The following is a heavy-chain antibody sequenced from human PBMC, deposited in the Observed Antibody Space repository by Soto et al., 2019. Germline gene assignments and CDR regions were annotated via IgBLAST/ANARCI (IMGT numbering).Heavy chain of an antibody. D-gene: IGHD3-3*02. CDR1: GGSINNYY. V-gene: IGHV4-4*07. CDR2: VFTTGTT. J-gene: IGHJ5*02. Sequence: PSETLSLTCSVTGGSINNYYWSWVRQSAGKGLEWIGRVFTTGTTDYNPSLKGRVTISVDTSKNQFSLSLRSVTAADTAIYYCARDFNSIFDDFADMRWNFDPWCQGTLVTVSS. CDR3: ARDFNSIFDDFADMRWNFDP.